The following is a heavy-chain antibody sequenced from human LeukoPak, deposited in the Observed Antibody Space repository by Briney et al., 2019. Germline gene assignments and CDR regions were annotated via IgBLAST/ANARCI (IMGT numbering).Heavy chain of an antibody. J-gene: IGHJ6*02. Sequence: GGSLRLSCAASGFTFSSYGMHWVRQAPGKGLEGVAVISYDGSNKYYADSVKGRFTISRDNSKNTLYLQMNSLRAEDTAVYYCAKDTYGGDYAYYYYGMDVWGQGTTVTVSS. D-gene: IGHD4-17*01. CDR1: GFTFSSYG. V-gene: IGHV3-30*18. CDR3: AKDTYGGDYAYYYYGMDV. CDR2: ISYDGSNK.